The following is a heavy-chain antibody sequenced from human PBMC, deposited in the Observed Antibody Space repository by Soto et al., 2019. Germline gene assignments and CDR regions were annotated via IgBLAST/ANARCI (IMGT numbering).Heavy chain of an antibody. J-gene: IGHJ3*02. D-gene: IGHD4-17*01. Sequence: QMQLVQSGAEVKKPGASVKVSCKASGYSFTDYYMHWIRQAPGQGLEWMGWIAPHRDGTEFAQKFQGRITLTGDTSTSTAYMELKGLTSADTAVYFCARGPYGDNAFDIWGQGTVVTVSS. CDR1: GYSFTDYY. V-gene: IGHV1-2*02. CDR2: IAPHRDGT. CDR3: ARGPYGDNAFDI.